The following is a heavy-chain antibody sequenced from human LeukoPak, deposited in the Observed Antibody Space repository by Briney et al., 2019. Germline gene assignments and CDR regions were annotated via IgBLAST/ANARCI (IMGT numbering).Heavy chain of an antibody. CDR3: ARGWWYPDY. J-gene: IGHJ4*02. D-gene: IGHD2-15*01. Sequence: PSETLSLTCAVYGGSFSGYYWCWIRQPPGKGLEWIGEINHSGSTNYNPSLKSRVTISVDTSKNQFSLKLSSVTAADTAVYYCARGWWYPDYWGQGTLVTVSS. CDR1: GGSFSGYY. CDR2: INHSGST. V-gene: IGHV4-34*01.